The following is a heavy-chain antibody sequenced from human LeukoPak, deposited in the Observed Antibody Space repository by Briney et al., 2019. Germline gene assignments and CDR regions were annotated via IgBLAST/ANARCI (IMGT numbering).Heavy chain of an antibody. J-gene: IGHJ4*02. CDR3: ARSVGTIFDY. V-gene: IGHV4-30-2*01. CDR2: IYHSGST. CDR1: GGSISSGGYS. Sequence: SETLSLTCAVSGGSISSGGYSWSWIRQPPGKGLEWIGYIYHSGSTYYNPSLKSRVTISVDRSKNQFSLKLSSVTAADAAVYYCARSVGTIFDYWGQGTLVTVSS.